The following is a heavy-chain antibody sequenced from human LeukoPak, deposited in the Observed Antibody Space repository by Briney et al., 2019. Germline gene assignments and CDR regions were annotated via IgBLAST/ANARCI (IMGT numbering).Heavy chain of an antibody. Sequence: SESLSLTCTVSGGSVSSSSYEWGWIRQPRWNGLEWIGYIYYSGSTNYNPSLKSRVTISVDTSKSQFSLKLSSVTAADTAVNYCARVGATYDAFDIWGQGTMVTVSS. J-gene: IGHJ3*02. CDR1: GGSVSSSSYE. CDR2: IYYSGST. D-gene: IGHD1-26*01. V-gene: IGHV4-61*01. CDR3: ARVGATYDAFDI.